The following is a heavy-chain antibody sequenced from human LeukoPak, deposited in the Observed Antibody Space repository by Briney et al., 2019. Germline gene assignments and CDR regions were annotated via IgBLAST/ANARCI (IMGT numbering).Heavy chain of an antibody. CDR3: SKRESASGTDYKSFEY. D-gene: IGHD3-10*01. J-gene: IGHJ4*02. CDR1: GFTFSSYW. V-gene: IGHV3-74*01. Sequence: GGSLRLSCAASGFTFSSYWMHWVRQAPGKGLVWVSRINSDGSSTSYAESVKGRFTISRDNAKNTLYLQMNSLRAEDTAVYYCSKRESASGTDYKSFEYWGQGTLVTVSS. CDR2: INSDGSST.